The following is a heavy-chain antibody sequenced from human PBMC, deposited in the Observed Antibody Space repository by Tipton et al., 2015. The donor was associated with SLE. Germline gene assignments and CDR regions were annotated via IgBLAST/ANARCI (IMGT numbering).Heavy chain of an antibody. D-gene: IGHD2-15*01. J-gene: IGHJ6*02. CDR2: IYQSGST. CDR1: GVPISSGAYS. CDR3: AKIEDIRYYLGLDV. V-gene: IGHV4-30-2*01. Sequence: TLSLTCTVSGVPISSGAYSWSWIRQPPGKGLEWIGYIYQSGSTYYNPSLESRVTISVDKSNNHFSLRLNSVTAADTAVYFCAKIEDIRYYLGLDVWGRGTTVTVSS.